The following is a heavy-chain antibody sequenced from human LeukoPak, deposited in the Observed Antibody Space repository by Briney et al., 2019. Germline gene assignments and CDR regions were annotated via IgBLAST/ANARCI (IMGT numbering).Heavy chain of an antibody. CDR2: ISSSSSYI. Sequence: PGGSLRLSCAASGFTFSSYSMNWVRQAPGKGLEWVSSISSSSSYIYYADSVKGRFTISRDNAKSSLYLQMNSLRAEDTAVYYCARDLYCSSTSCYYNWFDPWGQGTLVTVSS. CDR1: GFTFSSYS. V-gene: IGHV3-21*01. CDR3: ARDLYCSSTSCYYNWFDP. D-gene: IGHD2-2*01. J-gene: IGHJ5*02.